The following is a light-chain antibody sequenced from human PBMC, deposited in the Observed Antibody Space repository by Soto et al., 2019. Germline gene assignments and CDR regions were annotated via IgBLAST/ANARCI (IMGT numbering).Light chain of an antibody. CDR1: SSNIGSNT. CDR3: GAWDASLNGPV. J-gene: IGLJ2*01. V-gene: IGLV1-44*01. Sequence: QSVLTQPPSASGTPGQRVTISCSGSSSNIGSNTVNWYQQLPGTAPKLLIYSNNQRPSGVPDRFSGSKSGTSASLAISGLQSEDEEDYYCGAWDASLNGPVFGGGTKLTVL. CDR2: SNN.